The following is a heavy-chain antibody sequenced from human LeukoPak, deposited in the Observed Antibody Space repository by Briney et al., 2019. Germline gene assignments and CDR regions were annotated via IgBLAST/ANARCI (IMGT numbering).Heavy chain of an antibody. CDR2: ISGSGDST. V-gene: IGHV3-23*01. Sequence: GGSLRLSCAASGFTFSTSAMSWVRQAPGKGLEWASGISGSGDSTYYADSVKGRFTISRDNSKNTLYLRMNSLRAEDTAVYYCAKDVLAAAGPNWFDPWGQGTLVTVSS. J-gene: IGHJ5*02. CDR3: AKDVLAAAGPNWFDP. CDR1: GFTFSTSA. D-gene: IGHD6-13*01.